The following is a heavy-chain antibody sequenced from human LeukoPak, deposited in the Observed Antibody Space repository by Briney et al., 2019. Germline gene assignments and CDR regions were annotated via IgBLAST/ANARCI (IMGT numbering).Heavy chain of an antibody. CDR1: GDSISSYY. Sequence: SETLSLTCTVSGDSISSYYSSWIRQPPGEGLQWIGYIFYSGSTNYNASLRSRVAISVDTSKNQFSLRLTSVTAADTAVYYCAGRSARYFDHWGQGALVTVSS. CDR3: AGRSARYFDH. J-gene: IGHJ4*02. V-gene: IGHV4-59*01. D-gene: IGHD1-26*01. CDR2: IFYSGST.